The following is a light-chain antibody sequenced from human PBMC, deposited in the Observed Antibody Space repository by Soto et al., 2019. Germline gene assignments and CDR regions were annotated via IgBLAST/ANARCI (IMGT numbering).Light chain of an antibody. J-gene: IGLJ2*01. CDR2: GVS. Sequence: QSVLTQPPSASGSPGQSVTISCTGTSSDIGTFSSISWYQQYPGKAPKLMIFGVSQRPSGVPDRFSGSKSANTASLTVSGLQDEDEAEYYCSSQEGSDSLMVFGGGTKLTVL. CDR3: SSQEGSDSLMV. CDR1: SSDIGTFSS. V-gene: IGLV2-8*01.